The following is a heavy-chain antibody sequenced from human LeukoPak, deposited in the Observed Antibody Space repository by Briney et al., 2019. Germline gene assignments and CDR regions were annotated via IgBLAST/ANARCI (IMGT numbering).Heavy chain of an antibody. V-gene: IGHV4-59*01. CDR3: ARYYDSSGYTD. Sequence: SETLSLTCTDSGGSISSYYWSWIRQPPGKGLEWIGYIYYSGSTNYNPSLKSRVTISVDTSKNQFSLKLSSVTAADTAVYYCARYYDSSGYTDWGQGTLVTVSS. CDR1: GGSISSYY. J-gene: IGHJ4*02. D-gene: IGHD3-22*01. CDR2: IYYSGST.